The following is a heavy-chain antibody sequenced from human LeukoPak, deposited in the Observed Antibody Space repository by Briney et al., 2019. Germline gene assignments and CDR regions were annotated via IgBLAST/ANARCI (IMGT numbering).Heavy chain of an antibody. Sequence: PSETLSLTCTVSGGSISSYYWSWIRQPPGKGLEWIGEINHSGSTNYNPSLKSRVTISVDTSKNQFSLKLSSVTAADTAVYYCARGRSLVLAWFDPWGQGTLVTVSS. CDR1: GGSISSYY. CDR2: INHSGST. J-gene: IGHJ5*02. CDR3: ARGRSLVLAWFDP. V-gene: IGHV4-34*01.